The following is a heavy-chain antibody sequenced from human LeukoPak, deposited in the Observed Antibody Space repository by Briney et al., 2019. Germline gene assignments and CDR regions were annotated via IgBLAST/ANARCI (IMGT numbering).Heavy chain of an antibody. CDR2: ISDSGGST. CDR1: RFTFSGYA. Sequence: GGSLRLSCAASRFTFSGYALSWVGQAQGKGLEWVSAISDSGGSTNYPDSVKGRFTISRDNSRNTLYLQSNSLRAEDTAVYYCVKEDLYYGMDVWGKGTTVTVSS. V-gene: IGHV3-23*01. J-gene: IGHJ6*04. CDR3: VKEDLYYGMDV.